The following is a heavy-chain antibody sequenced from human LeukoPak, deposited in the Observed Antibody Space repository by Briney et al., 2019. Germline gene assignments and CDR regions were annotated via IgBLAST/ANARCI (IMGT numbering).Heavy chain of an antibody. CDR1: GFSIADHH. CDR3: VRVVTTRSGWYHFDN. D-gene: IGHD6-13*01. J-gene: IGHJ4*02. V-gene: IGHV3-72*01. Sequence: PGGSLRLSCAGAGFSIADHHMDWVRQAPGTGLEWIGRSATTKPNSCTTQYAASVRGRFTILRDDSQNSLYLHLNSLKTEDTAVYYCVRVVTTRSGWYHFDNWGLGTLVSVSS. CDR2: SATTKPNSCTT.